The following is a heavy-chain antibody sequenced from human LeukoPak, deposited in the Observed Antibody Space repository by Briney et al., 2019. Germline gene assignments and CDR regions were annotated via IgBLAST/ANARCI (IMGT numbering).Heavy chain of an antibody. CDR2: IRYDGSNK. J-gene: IGHJ4*02. CDR1: GFTFSSYG. Sequence: GGSLRLSCAASGFTFSSYGMHSVRQAPGKGLEWVAFIRYDGSNKYYADSVKGRFTISRDNSKNTLYLQMNSLRAEDTAVYYCAKEGAVLLWFGELFFDYWGQGTLVTVSS. V-gene: IGHV3-30*02. D-gene: IGHD3-10*01. CDR3: AKEGAVLLWFGELFFDY.